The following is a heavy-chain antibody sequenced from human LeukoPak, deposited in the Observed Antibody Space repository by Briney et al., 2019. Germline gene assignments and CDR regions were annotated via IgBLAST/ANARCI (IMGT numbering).Heavy chain of an antibody. CDR3: ARGGYYGWGNDFRFDP. CDR1: GGSISSYY. V-gene: IGHV4-59*01. Sequence: PSETLSLTCTVSGGSISSYYWSWIRQPPGKGLECIGYIHYSGSTNYNPSLKSRVTISVDTSKNQFSLKLKSVTAADTAVYYCARGGYYGWGNDFRFDPWGQGTLVTVSS. CDR2: IHYSGST. D-gene: IGHD3-10*01. J-gene: IGHJ5*02.